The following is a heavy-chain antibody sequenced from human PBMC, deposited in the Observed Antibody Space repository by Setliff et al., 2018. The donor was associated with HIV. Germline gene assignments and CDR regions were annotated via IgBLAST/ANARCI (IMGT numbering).Heavy chain of an antibody. Sequence: ASVKVSCKASGYTFSGYYMHWVRQAPGQGLEWMRWINLNSGGTNYAQKFQGWVTSTRDTSIITAYMQLDRLGSDDTAVYYCARGPRGYDSSYYFDYWGQGTLVTVSS. D-gene: IGHD3-22*01. CDR3: ARGPRGYDSSYYFDY. J-gene: IGHJ4*02. CDR2: INLNSGGT. V-gene: IGHV1-2*04. CDR1: GYTFSGYY.